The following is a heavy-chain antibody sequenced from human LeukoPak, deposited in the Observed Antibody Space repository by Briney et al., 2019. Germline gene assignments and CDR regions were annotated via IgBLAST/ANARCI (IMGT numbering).Heavy chain of an antibody. Sequence: GGSLRLSCAASGFTFSHYGMHWVRQAPGMGLEWVAVIWFHGGEIHYPDSVKGRFTISRDNSKSTLYLQMDNLGADDTAVYYCVRGSGGNGYGYWGDYWGQGTLVTVSP. D-gene: IGHD2-15*01. J-gene: IGHJ4*02. CDR2: IWFHGGEI. CDR1: GFTFSHYG. CDR3: VRGSGGNGYGYWGDY. V-gene: IGHV3-33*01.